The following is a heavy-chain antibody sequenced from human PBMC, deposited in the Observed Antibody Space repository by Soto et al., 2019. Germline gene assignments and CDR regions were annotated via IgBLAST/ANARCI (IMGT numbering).Heavy chain of an antibody. V-gene: IGHV3-9*01. CDR2: ISWNSGSI. CDR1: GFTFDDYA. Sequence: GGSLRLSCAASGFTFDDYAMHWVRQAPGKGLEWVSGISWNSGSIGYADSVKGRFTISRDNAKNSLYLQMNSLRAEDTALYYCAKGVVRGVIKHYYYYMDGWGKGTTVTVSS. CDR3: AKGVVRGVIKHYYYYMDG. J-gene: IGHJ6*03. D-gene: IGHD3-10*01.